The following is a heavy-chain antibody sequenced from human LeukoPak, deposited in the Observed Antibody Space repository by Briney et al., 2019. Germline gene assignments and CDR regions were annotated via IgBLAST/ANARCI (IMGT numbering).Heavy chain of an antibody. Sequence: SETLSLTCTVSGASTSSSSYYWGWIRQPPGKGLECIGFIYYSETTNYNPSFKSRVTISVDTSKNQFSLKLNSVTAADTAVYYCARDTLGATFPGAFDIWGQGTMVTVSS. J-gene: IGHJ3*02. CDR3: ARDTLGATFPGAFDI. V-gene: IGHV4-61*05. CDR1: GASTSSSSYY. CDR2: IYYSETT. D-gene: IGHD1-26*01.